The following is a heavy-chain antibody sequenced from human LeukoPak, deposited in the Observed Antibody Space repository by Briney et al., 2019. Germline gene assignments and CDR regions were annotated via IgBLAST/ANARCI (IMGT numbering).Heavy chain of an antibody. V-gene: IGHV3-23*01. CDR1: GFPFSRYW. Sequence: GGSLRLSCAASGFPFSRYWMTWVRQAPGKGLEWVSAISGSGGSTYYADSVKGRFIISRDNSKNTLYLQMNSLRAEDTALYYCAKVSYYDSSGYYTFGSWGQGTLVTVSS. CDR2: ISGSGGST. J-gene: IGHJ4*02. CDR3: AKVSYYDSSGYYTFGS. D-gene: IGHD3-22*01.